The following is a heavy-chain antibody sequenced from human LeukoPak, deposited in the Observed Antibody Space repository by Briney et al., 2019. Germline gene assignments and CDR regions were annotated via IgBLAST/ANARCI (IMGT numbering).Heavy chain of an antibody. Sequence: GGSLRLSCTASGFTFSSYWMHWVRQAPGKGLVWVSRINSDGGSTSYADSVNGRFTISRDNAKNTLYLQMNSLRAEDTAVYYCARRIQGMAPYYFDYWGQGTLVTVSS. D-gene: IGHD5-24*01. CDR1: GFTFSSYW. CDR2: INSDGGST. J-gene: IGHJ4*02. CDR3: ARRIQGMAPYYFDY. V-gene: IGHV3-74*01.